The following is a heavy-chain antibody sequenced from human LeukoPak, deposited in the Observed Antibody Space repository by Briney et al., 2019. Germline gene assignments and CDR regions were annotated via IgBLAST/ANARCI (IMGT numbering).Heavy chain of an antibody. Sequence: TSQTLSLTCAISGDSVSSHSAAWNWIRQSPSRGLEWLGRTYYRSKWFNDYAASVKSRITISPDTSKNQVSLQLNSMTPEDTAVYYCARGSWTPVVNGLSSIDYWGQGTLVTVSS. CDR1: GDSVSSHSAA. V-gene: IGHV6-1*01. J-gene: IGHJ4*02. CDR3: ARGSWTPVVNGLSSIDY. CDR2: TYYRSKWFN. D-gene: IGHD2-8*02.